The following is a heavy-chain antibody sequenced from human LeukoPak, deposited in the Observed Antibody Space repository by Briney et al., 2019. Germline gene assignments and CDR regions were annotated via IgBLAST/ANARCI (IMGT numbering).Heavy chain of an antibody. CDR1: GGSISSFY. CDR3: ARLIKPLEWLLLVHYYYMDV. V-gene: IGHV4-4*07. Sequence: NASETLSLTCTVSGGSISSFYWSWIRQPAGKGLEWIGRIYTGGSTNFNPSLRSRVTMSVDTSKNQFSLKLSSVTAADTAVYYCARLIKPLEWLLLVHYYYMDVWGKGTTVTVSS. D-gene: IGHD3-3*01. CDR2: IYTGGST. J-gene: IGHJ6*03.